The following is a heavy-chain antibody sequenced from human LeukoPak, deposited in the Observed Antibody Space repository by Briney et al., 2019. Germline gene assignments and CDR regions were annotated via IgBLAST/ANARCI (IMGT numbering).Heavy chain of an antibody. V-gene: IGHV3-49*04. J-gene: IGHJ4*02. CDR2: IQAKAYGGAT. D-gene: IGHD2-2*01. CDR3: TRAPHPRCSSSGCYLDY. Sequence: LTGGSLRLSCSTSGFTFGDYATSWVRQAPGKGLEWVGFIQAKAYGGATKYAASVNGRFSISRDNSQSIANLQMTDLKTEDTAVYYCTRAPHPRCSSSGCYLDYWGQGTLVTVSS. CDR1: GFTFGDYA.